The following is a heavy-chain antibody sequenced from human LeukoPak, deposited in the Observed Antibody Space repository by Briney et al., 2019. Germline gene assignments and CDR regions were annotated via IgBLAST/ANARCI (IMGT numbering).Heavy chain of an antibody. CDR1: GGSISSGGYY. CDR2: IYYSGST. CDR3: ARVGYDSSGYYAFDI. Sequence: TSQTLSLTCIVSGGSISSGGYYWSWIRQHPGKGLEWIGYIYYSGSTYYNPSLKGRVTISVDTSKNQFSLKLSSVTAADTAVYYCARVGYDSSGYYAFDIWGQGTMVTVSS. J-gene: IGHJ3*02. V-gene: IGHV4-31*03. D-gene: IGHD3-22*01.